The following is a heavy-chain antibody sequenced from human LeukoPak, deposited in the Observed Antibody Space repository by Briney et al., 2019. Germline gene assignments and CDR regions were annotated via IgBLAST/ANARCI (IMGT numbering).Heavy chain of an antibody. D-gene: IGHD1-1*01. V-gene: IGHV3-23*01. CDR3: AKGSFSSGTTT. CDR2: ISISGTKT. J-gene: IGHJ5*02. Sequence: PGGSLRLSCAASEFDFSTHAMTWVRQAPGKGLEWVSAISISGTKTYYADSVKGRFTISRDNSKNTLYLQMYSLRAEDTAVYYCAKGSFSSGTTTWGQGTLVTVSS. CDR1: EFDFSTHA.